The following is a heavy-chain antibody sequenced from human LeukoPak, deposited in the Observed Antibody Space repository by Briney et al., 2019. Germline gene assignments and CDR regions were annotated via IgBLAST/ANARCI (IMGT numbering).Heavy chain of an antibody. V-gene: IGHV1-2*02. D-gene: IGHD5-24*01. CDR3: ASSAAGRWLHPTKKRAFDI. CDR2: INPNSGGT. CDR1: GYTFTGYS. J-gene: IGHJ3*02. Sequence: ASVKVSCKASGYTFTGYSMHWVRQAPGQGLEWMGWINPNSGGTNYAQKFQGRVTMTRDTSISTAYMELSRLRSDDTAVYYCASSAAGRWLHPTKKRAFDIWGQGTMVTVSS.